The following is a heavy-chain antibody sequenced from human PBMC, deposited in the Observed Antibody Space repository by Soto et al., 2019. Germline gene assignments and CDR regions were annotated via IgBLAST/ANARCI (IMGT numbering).Heavy chain of an antibody. D-gene: IGHD3-10*01. CDR2: ISAYNGNT. CDR3: AITKYEVWFGEITRYWYYYGMDV. Sequence: QVQLVQSGAEVKKPGASVKVSCKASGYTFTSYGISWVRQAPGQGLEWMGWISAYNGNTNYAQKNQGRVTMTTDTSTSTAYMELRSLRSDDTAVYYYAITKYEVWFGEITRYWYYYGMDVWGQRTPVTVSS. CDR1: GYTFTSYG. J-gene: IGHJ6*02. V-gene: IGHV1-18*01.